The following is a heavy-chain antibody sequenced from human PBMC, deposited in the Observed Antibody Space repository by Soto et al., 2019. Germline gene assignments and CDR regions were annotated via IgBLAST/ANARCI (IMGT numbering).Heavy chain of an antibody. V-gene: IGHV4-30-2*01. J-gene: IGHJ4*02. CDR1: GGSISRGGYS. CDR2: IYHSGST. Sequence: QLQLQESGSGLVKPSQTLSPTCAVSGGSISRGGYSWSRIRQPPGKGLEWIGYIYHSGSTYYNPSLKSRVTISVDRSKNQFSLKLSSVTAADTAVYYCARAGGLGAVAVDYWGQGTLVTVSS. CDR3: ARAGGLGAVAVDY. D-gene: IGHD6-19*01.